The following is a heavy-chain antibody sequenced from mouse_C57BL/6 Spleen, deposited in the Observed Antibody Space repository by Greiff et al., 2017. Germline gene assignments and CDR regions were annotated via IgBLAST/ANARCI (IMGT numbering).Heavy chain of an antibody. CDR2: IAPSDSYT. CDR1: GYTFTSYW. V-gene: IGHV1-69*01. J-gene: IGHJ1*03. Sequence: QVQLQQPGAALVMPGASVKLSCKASGYTFTSYWMHWVKQRPGQGLEWIGEIAPSDSYTNYNQKFKGKSTLTVDKSSSTAYMQLSSLTSEDSAVYDCARRTGVATDWYFDVWGTGTTVTVAS. D-gene: IGHD1-1*01. CDR3: ARRTGVATDWYFDV.